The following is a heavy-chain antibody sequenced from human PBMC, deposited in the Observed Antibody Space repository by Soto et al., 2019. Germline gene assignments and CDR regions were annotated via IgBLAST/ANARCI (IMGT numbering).Heavy chain of an antibody. J-gene: IGHJ4*01. D-gene: IGHD3-22*01. Sequence: GGALRLSCAASGFAFPNAWLTWVRQAPGKGLEWVGRIKSTIDGGTTDYAEPVKGRFAISRDDSNNMVYLQMNSLKIEDTAVYYCTTDSYRTIIIARFDYRGHGTLVTVPS. CDR3: TTDSYRTIIIARFDY. CDR2: IKSTIDGGTT. CDR1: GFAFPNAW. V-gene: IGHV3-15*07.